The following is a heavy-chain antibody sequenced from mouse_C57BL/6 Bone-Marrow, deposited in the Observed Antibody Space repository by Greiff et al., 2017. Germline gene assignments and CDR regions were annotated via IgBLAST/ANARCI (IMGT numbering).Heavy chain of an antibody. CDR2: ISDGGSYT. V-gene: IGHV5-4*01. J-gene: IGHJ2*01. CDR3: ARERVYFDY. CDR1: GFTFRSYA. Sequence: EVQVVESGGGLVKPGGSLKLSCAASGFTFRSYAMSWVRQTPEKRLEWVATISDGGSYTYSPDNVKGRFTISRDNAKNNLYLQMSHLKSEDTAMYYCARERVYFDYWGQGTTLTVSS.